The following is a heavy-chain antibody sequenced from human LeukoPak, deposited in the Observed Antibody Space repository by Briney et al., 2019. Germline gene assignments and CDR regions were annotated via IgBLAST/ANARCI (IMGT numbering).Heavy chain of an antibody. V-gene: IGHV4-34*01. CDR3: AGGGRVVEGATRWFDP. CDR2: INHSGST. J-gene: IGHJ5*02. Sequence: SETLSLTCAVYGGSFSGYYWSWIRPPPGKGVEWIGEINHSGSTNYNPSLQSRVTISVDTSKNQFSLKLSSVTAADTAVYYCAGGGRVVEGATRWFDPWGQGTLVTVSS. D-gene: IGHD2-2*01. CDR1: GGSFSGYY.